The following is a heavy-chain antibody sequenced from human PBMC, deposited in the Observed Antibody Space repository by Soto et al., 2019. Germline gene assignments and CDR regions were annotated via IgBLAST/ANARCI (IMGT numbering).Heavy chain of an antibody. D-gene: IGHD6-25*01. Sequence: RRLSCAASGFTFSSYGMHWVRQAPGKGLEWVAVIWYDGSNKYYADSVKGRFTISRDNSKNTLYLQMNSLRAEDTAVYYCARDNGSPYYYGMDVWGQGTTVTVSS. CDR2: IWYDGSNK. CDR3: ARDNGSPYYYGMDV. J-gene: IGHJ6*02. CDR1: GFTFSSYG. V-gene: IGHV3-33*01.